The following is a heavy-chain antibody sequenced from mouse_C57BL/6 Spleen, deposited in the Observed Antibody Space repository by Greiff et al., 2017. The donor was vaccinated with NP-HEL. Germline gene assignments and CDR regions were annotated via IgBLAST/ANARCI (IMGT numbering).Heavy chain of an antibody. V-gene: IGHV1-80*01. Sequence: QVQLQQSGAELVKPGASVKISCKASGYAFSSYWMNWVKQRPGKGLEWIGQIYPGDGDTNYNGKLKGKATLTADKSSSTAYMQLSSLTSEDSAVYFCARLGTVYDGYSYFDYWGQGTTLTVSS. D-gene: IGHD2-3*01. J-gene: IGHJ2*01. CDR2: IYPGDGDT. CDR1: GYAFSSYW. CDR3: ARLGTVYDGYSYFDY.